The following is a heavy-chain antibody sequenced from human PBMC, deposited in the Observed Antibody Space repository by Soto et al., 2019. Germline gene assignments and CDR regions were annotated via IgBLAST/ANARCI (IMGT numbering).Heavy chain of an antibody. CDR1: GGSISSGGYS. Sequence: SETLSLTCAVSGGSISSGGYSWSWIRQPPGKGLVWIGYIYHSGSTYYNPSLKSRVTISVDRSKNQFSLKLGSVTAADTAVYYCAYGGYSSSWYYWGQGTLVTVSS. CDR3: AYGGYSSSWYY. CDR2: IYHSGST. V-gene: IGHV4-30-2*01. J-gene: IGHJ4*02. D-gene: IGHD6-13*01.